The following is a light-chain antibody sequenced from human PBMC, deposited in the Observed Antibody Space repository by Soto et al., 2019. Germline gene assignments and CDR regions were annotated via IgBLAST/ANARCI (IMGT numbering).Light chain of an antibody. V-gene: IGKV3-15*01. CDR3: KQYNNWPCT. Sequence: IVMTQSPATLSVSTVGRATLSCSASQSISDTLAWYQQKPGQAPRLLIYGSSTRAPGFPARFSGSGSGTDFTLTISSLQSEDFAVYYCKQYNNWPCTFGKGTKVDIK. J-gene: IGKJ1*01. CDR1: QSISDT. CDR2: GSS.